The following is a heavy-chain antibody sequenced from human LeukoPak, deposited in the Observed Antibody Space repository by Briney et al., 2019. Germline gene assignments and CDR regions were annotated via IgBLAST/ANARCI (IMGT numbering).Heavy chain of an antibody. CDR1: GGTFSSYA. D-gene: IGHD5-24*01. CDR2: IIPIFGTA. CDR3: AREGDGYNYDTLGGYSY. V-gene: IGHV1-69*06. Sequence: SVKVSCKASGGTFSSYAISWVRQAPGQGLEWMGGIIPIFGTANYAQKFQGRVTITADKSTSTTYMELSSLRSEDTAVYYCAREGDGYNYDTLGGYSYWGQGTLVTVSS. J-gene: IGHJ4*02.